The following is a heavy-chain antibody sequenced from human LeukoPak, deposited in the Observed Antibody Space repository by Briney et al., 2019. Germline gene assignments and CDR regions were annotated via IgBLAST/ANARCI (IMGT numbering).Heavy chain of an antibody. CDR3: ARGRDYCDSSGYSDAFDI. CDR2: INWNGGST. J-gene: IGHJ3*02. Sequence: GGSLRLSCAASGFTFDDYGMSWVRQAPGKGLEWVSGINWNGGSTGYADSVKGRFTISRDNAKNSLYLQMNSLRAEDTALYHCARGRDYCDSSGYSDAFDIWGQGTMVTVSS. CDR1: GFTFDDYG. V-gene: IGHV3-20*01. D-gene: IGHD3-22*01.